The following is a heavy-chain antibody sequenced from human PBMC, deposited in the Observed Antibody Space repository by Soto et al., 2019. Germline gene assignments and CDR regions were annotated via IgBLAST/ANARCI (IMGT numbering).Heavy chain of an antibody. J-gene: IGHJ4*02. Sequence: GGSLRLSCAASGFTFSSYGMHWVRQAPGKGLEWVAVISYDGSNKYYADSVKGRFTISRDNSKNTLYLQMNSLRAEDTAVYYCAKDLQDGDYQCLCDYWGQGTLVTVSS. CDR1: GFTFSSYG. V-gene: IGHV3-30*18. CDR3: AKDLQDGDYQCLCDY. D-gene: IGHD4-17*01. CDR2: ISYDGSNK.